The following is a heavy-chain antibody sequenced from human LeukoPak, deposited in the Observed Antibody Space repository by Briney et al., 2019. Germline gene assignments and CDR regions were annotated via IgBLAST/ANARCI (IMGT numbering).Heavy chain of an antibody. V-gene: IGHV3-21*01. CDR3: ARESAMATTIDY. Sequence: GGSLRLSCAASGFTFSSYSMNWVRQAPGKGLEWVSSISSSSSYIYYADSVKGRFTISRDNAKNSLYLQMNSLRAEDTAVYYCARESAMATTIDYWGQGTLVTVSS. CDR2: ISSSSSYI. D-gene: IGHD5-24*01. J-gene: IGHJ4*02. CDR1: GFTFSSYS.